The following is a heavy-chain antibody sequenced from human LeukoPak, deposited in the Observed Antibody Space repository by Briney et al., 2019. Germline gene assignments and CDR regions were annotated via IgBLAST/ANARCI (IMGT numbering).Heavy chain of an antibody. V-gene: IGHV3-30-3*01. D-gene: IGHD3-10*01. J-gene: IGHJ4*02. Sequence: PGGSLRLSCAASGFTFSSYAMHWVRQAPGKGLEWVAVISYDGSNKYYADSVKGRFTISRDNSKNTLYLQMSSLRAEDTAVYYCARGASGSHYFDYWGQGTLVTVSS. CDR3: ARGASGSHYFDY. CDR1: GFTFSSYA. CDR2: ISYDGSNK.